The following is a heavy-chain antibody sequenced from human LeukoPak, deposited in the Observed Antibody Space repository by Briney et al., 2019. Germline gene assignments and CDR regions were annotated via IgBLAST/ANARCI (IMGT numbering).Heavy chain of an antibody. CDR2: INPNSGGT. CDR1: GYTFTGYY. V-gene: IGHV1-2*02. D-gene: IGHD3-9*01. CDR3: AREGGDILTGYYYPFDY. J-gene: IGHJ4*02. Sequence: ASVKVSCKASGYTFTGYYMHWVRQAPGQGLEWMGWINPNSGGTNYAQKFQGRVTITADESTSTAYMELSSLRSEDTAVYYCAREGGDILTGYYYPFDYWGQGTLVTVSS.